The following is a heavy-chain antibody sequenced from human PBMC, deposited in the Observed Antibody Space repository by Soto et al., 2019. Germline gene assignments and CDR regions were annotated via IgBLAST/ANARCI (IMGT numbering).Heavy chain of an antibody. Sequence: TLSLTCTVSGVSISSGDYYWSWIRQPPGKGLEWIGYIYYSGSTYYNPSLKSRVTISVDTSKNQFSLKLSSVTAADTAVYYCARGRGSYFFDYWGQGTLVTVSS. V-gene: IGHV4-30-4*01. CDR1: GVSISSGDYY. CDR3: ARGRGSYFFDY. CDR2: IYYSGST. J-gene: IGHJ4*02. D-gene: IGHD1-26*01.